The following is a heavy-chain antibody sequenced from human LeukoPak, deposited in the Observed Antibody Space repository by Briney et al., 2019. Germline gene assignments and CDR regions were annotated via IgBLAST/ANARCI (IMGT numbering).Heavy chain of an antibody. V-gene: IGHV3-33*01. CDR3: ARELGRVGAFDI. CDR1: GFTFSSYG. D-gene: IGHD1-26*01. CDR2: IWYDGSNK. J-gene: IGHJ3*02. Sequence: GSLTLSCAASGFTFSSYGMHWVCQAPGKELEWVAVIWYDGSNKYYADSVKRRFIISRDNSKNTLYLQMNSLRAEDTAVYYCARELGRVGAFDIWGQGTIDPVSS.